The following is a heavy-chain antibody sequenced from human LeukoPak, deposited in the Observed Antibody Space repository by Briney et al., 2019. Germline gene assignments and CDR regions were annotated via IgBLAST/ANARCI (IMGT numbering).Heavy chain of an antibody. D-gene: IGHD2-21*01. CDR3: ARELLNAPTPGAY. V-gene: IGHV4-4*02. CDR2: VHRSGST. J-gene: IGHJ4*02. CDR1: IDSTNGDY. Sequence: SETLSLTCAVSIDSTNGDYWSWVRQSPGKGLEWIGEVHRSGSTNYKPSLKRRVTISIDRSKDQISLDLTSVTAADTAVYYCARELLNAPTPGAYWGQGILVTVSS.